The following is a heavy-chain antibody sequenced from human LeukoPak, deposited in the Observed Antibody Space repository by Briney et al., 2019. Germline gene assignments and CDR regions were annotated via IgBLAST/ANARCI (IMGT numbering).Heavy chain of an antibody. D-gene: IGHD6-19*01. V-gene: IGHV1-18*01. J-gene: IGHJ4*02. Sequence: RASVKVSCKASGYTFTSYDISWVRQAPGQGLEWMGWISAYNGNTNYAQKLQGRVTMTTDTSTSTAYMELRSLRSDDTAVYYCARGVEYSSGWSPFDYWGQGTLVTVSS. CDR1: GYTFTSYD. CDR2: ISAYNGNT. CDR3: ARGVEYSSGWSPFDY.